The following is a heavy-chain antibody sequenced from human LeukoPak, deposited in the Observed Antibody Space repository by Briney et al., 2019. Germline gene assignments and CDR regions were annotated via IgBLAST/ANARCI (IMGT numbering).Heavy chain of an antibody. V-gene: IGHV1-69*05. Sequence: ASVKVFCKASGGTFSSYAISWVRQAPGQGLEWMGRIIPTFGTANYAQKFQGRVTITTDESTSTAYMELSSLRSEDTAVYYCASYSRDGYAYFDYWGQGTLVTVSS. CDR1: GGTFSSYA. CDR2: IIPTFGTA. CDR3: ASYSRDGYAYFDY. J-gene: IGHJ4*02. D-gene: IGHD5-24*01.